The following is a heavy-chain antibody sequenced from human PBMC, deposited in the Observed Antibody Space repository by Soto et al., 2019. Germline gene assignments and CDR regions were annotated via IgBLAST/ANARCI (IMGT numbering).Heavy chain of an antibody. CDR2: ISGSGGST. V-gene: IGHV3-23*01. Sequence: QPGGSLRLSCAASGFTFSSYAMSWVRQAPGKGLEWVSAISGSGGSTYYADSVKGRFTISRDNSKNTLYLQMNSLRAEDTAVYYCAKAIYCSGGSCYSFYYGMDVWGQCTTVTVSS. D-gene: IGHD2-15*01. CDR3: AKAIYCSGGSCYSFYYGMDV. J-gene: IGHJ6*02. CDR1: GFTFSSYA.